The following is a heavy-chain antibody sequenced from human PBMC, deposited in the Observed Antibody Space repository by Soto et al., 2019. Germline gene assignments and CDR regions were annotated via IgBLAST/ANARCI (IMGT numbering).Heavy chain of an antibody. J-gene: IGHJ4*02. CDR3: ARVVYYDSSGYYGRGVTLDY. CDR1: GGTFSSYA. Sequence: SVKVSCKASGGTFSSYAISWVRQAPGQGLEWMGGIIPIFGTANYAQKFQGRVTITADESTSTAYMELSSLRSEDTTVYYCARVVYYDSSGYYGRGVTLDYWGQGTLVTVSS. D-gene: IGHD3-22*01. CDR2: IIPIFGTA. V-gene: IGHV1-69*13.